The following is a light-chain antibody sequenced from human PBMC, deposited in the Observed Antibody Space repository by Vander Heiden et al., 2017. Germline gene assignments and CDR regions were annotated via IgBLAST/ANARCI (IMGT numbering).Light chain of an antibody. V-gene: IGLV3-1*01. Sequence: SYELPQPPSVSVSPGQTASISCSGDKLGYKYVCWYQQKPGQSPVLVIFQDDKRPSGIPERFSGSNSGNTATLTISGTQAMDEADYYCQAWDSNTLWVFGGGTKLTVL. CDR1: KLGYKY. J-gene: IGLJ3*02. CDR2: QDD. CDR3: QAWDSNTLWV.